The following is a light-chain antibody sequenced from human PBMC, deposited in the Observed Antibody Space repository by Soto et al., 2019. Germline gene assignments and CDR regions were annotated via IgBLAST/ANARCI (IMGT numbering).Light chain of an antibody. CDR3: ETGGFNTLV. CDR2: LEGSGSY. J-gene: IGLJ3*02. CDR1: SGHSSYI. Sequence: QPVLTQSSSASASLGSSVKLTCTLSSGHSSYIIAWHQQQPEKAPRYLMKLEGSGSYNKGSGVPDRFSGSSSGADRYLTISSLQVEDEADYYCETGGFNTLVFGGGTKLTVL. V-gene: IGLV4-60*02.